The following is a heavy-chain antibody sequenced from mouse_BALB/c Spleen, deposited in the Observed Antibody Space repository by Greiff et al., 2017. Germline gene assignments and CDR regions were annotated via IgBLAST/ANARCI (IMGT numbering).Heavy chain of an antibody. CDR2: IWTGGGT. Sequence: QVQLKESGPGLVAPSQSLSITCTVSGFSLTSYDISWIRQPPGKGLEWLGVIWTGGGTNYNSAFMSRLSISKDNSKSQVFLKMNSLQTDDTAIYYCVRDYGNHGGAMDYWGQGTSVTVSS. CDR3: VRDYGNHGGAMDY. D-gene: IGHD2-1*01. J-gene: IGHJ4*01. CDR1: GFSLTSYD. V-gene: IGHV2-9-2*01.